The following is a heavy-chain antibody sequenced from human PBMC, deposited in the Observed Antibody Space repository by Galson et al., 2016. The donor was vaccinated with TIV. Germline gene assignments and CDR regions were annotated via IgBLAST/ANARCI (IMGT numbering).Heavy chain of an antibody. D-gene: IGHD2-15*01. CDR2: INHSGHT. V-gene: IGHV4-34*01. CDR1: GGSLSDYY. J-gene: IGHJ3*02. Sequence: SETLSLTCAVYGGSLSDYYWRWIRQPPGKGLAWIGEINHSGHTHPNPSLKSRVTISLDTSKNQFSLTLTSVTAADTALFYCVRVRRGNVGVIDATDAFDIWDQGTMVTVSS. CDR3: VRVRRGNVGVIDATDAFDI.